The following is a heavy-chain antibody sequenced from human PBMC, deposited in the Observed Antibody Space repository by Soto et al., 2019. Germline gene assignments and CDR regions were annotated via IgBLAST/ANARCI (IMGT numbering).Heavy chain of an antibody. J-gene: IGHJ4*02. CDR3: ANLLGY. D-gene: IGHD2-15*01. CDR2: ISWNSGSI. Sequence: EVQLVEAGGGLVQPGRSLRLSCAASGFTFDDYAMQWVRQAPGKGLEWVSGISWNSGSIGYADSVKGRFTISRDNAKNSLYLQMNSLRAEDTALYYCANLLGYWGQGTLVTVSS. V-gene: IGHV3-9*01. CDR1: GFTFDDYA.